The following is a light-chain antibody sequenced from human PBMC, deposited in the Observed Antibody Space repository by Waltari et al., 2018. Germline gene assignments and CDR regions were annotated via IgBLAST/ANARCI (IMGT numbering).Light chain of an antibody. V-gene: IGKV3-15*01. Sequence: EILMTQSPATLSVSPGERATLSCRASQSTSNNLAWYQQKPGQAPRLLIYGASTRATGIPARFSGMGSGKGFTLTIGSMHSKDSAVYTGQRYNSWITFAEGPRWRSN. J-gene: IGKJ4*01. CDR2: GAS. CDR1: QSTSNN. CDR3: QRYNSWIT.